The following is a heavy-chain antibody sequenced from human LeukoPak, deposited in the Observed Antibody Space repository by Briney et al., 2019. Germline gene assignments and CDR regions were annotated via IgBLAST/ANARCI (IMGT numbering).Heavy chain of an antibody. CDR1: GGSFNTNAYF. V-gene: IGHV4-61*02. Sequence: PSETLSLTCTVSGGSFNTNAYFWNWLRQSGGKGVEWIGRIYSTGATEYNPSLHSRVTMSLDTSNNQFSLKLRSATASDTAVYYWTKYREPYDPLPDALDLWGQGTMVTVSS. J-gene: IGHJ3*01. D-gene: IGHD5-12*01. CDR2: IYSTGAT. CDR3: TKYREPYDPLPDALDL.